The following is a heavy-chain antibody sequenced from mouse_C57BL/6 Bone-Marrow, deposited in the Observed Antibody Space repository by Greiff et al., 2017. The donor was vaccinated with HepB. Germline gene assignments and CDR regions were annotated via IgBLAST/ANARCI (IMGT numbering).Heavy chain of an antibody. CDR3: SRSYYGSSYGFAY. J-gene: IGHJ3*01. Sequence: QVQLKQSGAELVRPGASVKLSCKASGYTFTSYGISWVKQRTGQGLEWIGEIYPRSGNTYYNEKFKGKATLTADKSSSTAYMELRSLTSEDSAVYFCSRSYYGSSYGFAYWGQGTLVTVSA. CDR1: GYTFTSYG. D-gene: IGHD1-1*01. V-gene: IGHV1-81*01. CDR2: IYPRSGNT.